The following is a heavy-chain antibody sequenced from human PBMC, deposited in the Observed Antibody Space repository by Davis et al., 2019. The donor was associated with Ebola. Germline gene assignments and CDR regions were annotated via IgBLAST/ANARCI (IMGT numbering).Heavy chain of an antibody. V-gene: IGHV1-3*01. CDR1: GYTFTNYA. D-gene: IGHD6-13*01. CDR3: ARGYLLGAFDI. CDR2: INAGNGNT. Sequence: ASVKVSCKASGYTFTNYAMHWVRQAPGQRLEWMGWINAGNGNTKYSQKFQGRVTITRDTSASTAYMELSSLRSEDTAVYYCARGYLLGAFDIWGQGTMVTVSS. J-gene: IGHJ3*02.